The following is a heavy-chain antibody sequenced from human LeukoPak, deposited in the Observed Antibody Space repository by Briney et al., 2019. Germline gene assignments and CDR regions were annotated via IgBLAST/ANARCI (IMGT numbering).Heavy chain of an antibody. J-gene: IGHJ3*02. V-gene: IGHV1-18*01. Sequence: GASVKVSCKASGYTFTSYGISWVRQAPGQGIEWMGWISAYNGNTNYAQKLQGRVTMTTDTSTSTAYMELRSLRSDDTAVYYCARVGYDFWSGSLFDAFDIWGQGTMVTVSS. CDR2: ISAYNGNT. D-gene: IGHD3-3*01. CDR1: GYTFTSYG. CDR3: ARVGYDFWSGSLFDAFDI.